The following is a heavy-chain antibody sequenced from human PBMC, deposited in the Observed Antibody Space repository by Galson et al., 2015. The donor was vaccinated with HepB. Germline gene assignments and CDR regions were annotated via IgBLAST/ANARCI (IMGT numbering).Heavy chain of an antibody. V-gene: IGHV1-58*01. J-gene: IGHJ6*02. Sequence: SVKVSCKASGFTFTSSAVQWVRQARGQRLEWIGWIAVGRGNTNYAQKFQERVTIIRDMSTSTAYMELSSLRSEDTAVYYCAAGTTAYYYYYGMDVWGQGTTVTVSS. CDR1: GFTFTSSA. D-gene: IGHD4-11*01. CDR2: IAVGRGNT. CDR3: AAGTTAYYYYYGMDV.